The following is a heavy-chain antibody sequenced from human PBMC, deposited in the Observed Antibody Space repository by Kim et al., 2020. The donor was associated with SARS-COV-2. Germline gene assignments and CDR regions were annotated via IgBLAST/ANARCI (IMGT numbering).Heavy chain of an antibody. Sequence: GGSLRLSCAASGFTFSSYAMHWVRQAPGKGLEWVAVISYDGSNKYYADSVKGRFTISRDNSKNTLYLQMNSLRAEDTAVYYWASQDRNVLLWFGEGSWF. V-gene: IGHV3-30*04. CDR1: GFTFSSYA. CDR3: ASQDRNVLLWFGEGSWF. D-gene: IGHD3-10*01. J-gene: IGHJ5*01. CDR2: ISYDGSNK.